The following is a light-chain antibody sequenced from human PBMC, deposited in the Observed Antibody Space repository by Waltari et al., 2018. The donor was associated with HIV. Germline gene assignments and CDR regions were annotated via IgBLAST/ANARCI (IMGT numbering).Light chain of an antibody. Sequence: DVLATQFPLSLTVSPGESTSISCRATESLRHSHGRNYLDWYFHRPGHTPPLLIYLASNRASGVSDRFVGGGSGTDFTLRITRVEAADAGLYFCLQNIRAPFAFGQGT. V-gene: IGKV2-28*01. CDR2: LAS. CDR1: ESLRHSHGRNY. J-gene: IGKJ2*01. CDR3: LQNIRAPFA.